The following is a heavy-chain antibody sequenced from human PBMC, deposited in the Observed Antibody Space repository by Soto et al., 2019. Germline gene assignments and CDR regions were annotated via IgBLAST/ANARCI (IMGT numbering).Heavy chain of an antibody. CDR1: GFTFSDYY. Sequence: PGGSLRLSCSASGFTFSDYYMSWIRQAPGKGLEWVSYISSSGSTIYYADSVKGRFTISRDNAKNSLYLQMNSLRAEDTAVYYCARDGITMVRGVNLGFDPWGQGTLVTVSS. CDR2: ISSSGSTI. CDR3: ARDGITMVRGVNLGFDP. V-gene: IGHV3-11*01. D-gene: IGHD3-10*01. J-gene: IGHJ5*02.